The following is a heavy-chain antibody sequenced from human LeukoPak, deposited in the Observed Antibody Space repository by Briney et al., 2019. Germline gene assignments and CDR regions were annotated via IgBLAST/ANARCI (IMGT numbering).Heavy chain of an antibody. CDR1: GFTFSSYA. D-gene: IGHD4-23*01. CDR2: ISDGST. J-gene: IGHJ4*02. CDR3: AKDYRRWAFDY. V-gene: IGHV3-23*01. Sequence: GGSLRLSCAASGFTFSSYAMSWVRQAPGKGLEWVSTISDGSTYYADSVKGRFTISRDNSKNTLYLQMNSLRAEDTAVYYCAKDYRRWAFDYWGQGTLVTVSS.